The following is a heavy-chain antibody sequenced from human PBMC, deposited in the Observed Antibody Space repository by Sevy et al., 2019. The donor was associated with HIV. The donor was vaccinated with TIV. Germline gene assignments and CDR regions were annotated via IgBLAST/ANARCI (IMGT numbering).Heavy chain of an antibody. CDR1: GFTFSSYA. D-gene: IGHD2-21*02. CDR2: ISYDGRNK. V-gene: IGHV3-30*09. J-gene: IGHJ4*02. Sequence: GGSLRLSCSASGFTFSSYALLWVRQAPGKGLEWVSLISYDGRNKYYSDSVKGRFAISRDESKTTLFLQMESLRTEDTASYYCARVGFSYCTDDCYHRFDYWGRGTLVTVSS. CDR3: ARVGFSYCTDDCYHRFDY.